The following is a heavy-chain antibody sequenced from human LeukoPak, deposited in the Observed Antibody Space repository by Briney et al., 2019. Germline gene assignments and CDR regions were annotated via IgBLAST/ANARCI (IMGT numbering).Heavy chain of an antibody. CDR2: TNPNSGVT. Sequence: ASVKVSCKASGYSFTGYYIHWVRQAPGQGLEWMGWTNPNSGVTKYEQKFQGRVTMTRDTSTSTAYMELSSLRSDDTAVYYCARGAVGYSGYDNWFDPWGREPWSPSPQ. V-gene: IGHV1-2*02. D-gene: IGHD5-12*01. CDR3: ARGAVGYSGYDNWFDP. CDR1: GYSFTGYY. J-gene: IGHJ5*02.